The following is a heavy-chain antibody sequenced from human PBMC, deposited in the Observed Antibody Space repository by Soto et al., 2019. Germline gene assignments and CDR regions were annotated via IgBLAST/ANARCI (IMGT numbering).Heavy chain of an antibody. J-gene: IGHJ3*02. CDR2: IIAYNGNT. CDR3: ASRKNDYGDYVDAFDI. D-gene: IGHD4-17*01. V-gene: IGHV1-18*01. Sequence: ASVKVSCKASGYTFTSYGISWVRQAPGQGREWMGWIIAYNGNTNYAQKLQGRVTMTTDTSTSTDYMELRRLRSDDTAMYYCASRKNDYGDYVDAFDIWGQGTMVTVSS. CDR1: GYTFTSYG.